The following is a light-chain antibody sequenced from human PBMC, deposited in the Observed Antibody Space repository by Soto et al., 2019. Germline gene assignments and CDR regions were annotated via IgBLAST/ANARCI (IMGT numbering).Light chain of an antibody. Sequence: DIQLTQSPSFLSASVGDRVTITCRASQGISSYLAWYQQKPGKAPKLLISPASTLQSGVPSRFSGSGSGTGFTLTISSLQPEDFGTYYCQQLNSYPLFGGGTKVEIK. CDR3: QQLNSYPL. V-gene: IGKV1-9*01. J-gene: IGKJ4*01. CDR1: QGISSY. CDR2: PAS.